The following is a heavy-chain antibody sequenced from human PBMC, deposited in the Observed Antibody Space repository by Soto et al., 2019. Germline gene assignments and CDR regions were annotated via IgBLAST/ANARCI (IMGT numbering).Heavy chain of an antibody. D-gene: IGHD3-16*01. CDR3: ARGGDTTKVDC. CDR2: TSNSGST. V-gene: IGHV4-31*03. J-gene: IGHJ4*02. CDR1: GGSITSSGYF. Sequence: QVQLQESGPGLVKPSQTLSLTCTVSGGSITSSGYFWSWIRQHPGEGPEWIGVTSNSGSTSYNPSLKSRVTISGDTSSNQFSLSLKSVTAADTAVYYCARGGDTTKVDCWGQGTLVTVSP.